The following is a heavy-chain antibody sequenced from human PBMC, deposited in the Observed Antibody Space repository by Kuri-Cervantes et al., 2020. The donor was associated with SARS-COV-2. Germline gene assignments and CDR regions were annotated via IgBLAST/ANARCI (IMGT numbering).Heavy chain of an antibody. D-gene: IGHD6-13*01. V-gene: IGHV2-26*01. J-gene: IGHJ5*02. CDR1: GFSLSNARMG. Sequence: SGPTLVKPTQTLTLTCTVSGFSLSNARMGVSWIRQPPGKALEWLAHIFSNDEKSYSTSLKSRLTISKDTSKSQEVLTMTNMDPVGTATYYCARIGSSWYLHSPWFDPWGRGTLVTVSS. CDR3: ARIGSSWYLHSPWFDP. CDR2: IFSNDEK.